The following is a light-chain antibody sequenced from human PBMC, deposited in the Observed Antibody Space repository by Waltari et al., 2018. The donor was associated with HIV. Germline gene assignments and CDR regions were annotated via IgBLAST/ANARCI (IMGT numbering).Light chain of an antibody. Sequence: NFMLTQPHSVSESPGKTVTISCTRSSGSIASNYVQWYQQRPGSSPTTVIYEDNQRPSGVPDRFSGSIDSSSNSASLTISGLKTEDEADYYCQSYDSSNPGGIFGGGTKLTVL. CDR1: SGSIASNY. V-gene: IGLV6-57*01. CDR3: QSYDSSNPGGI. J-gene: IGLJ2*01. CDR2: EDN.